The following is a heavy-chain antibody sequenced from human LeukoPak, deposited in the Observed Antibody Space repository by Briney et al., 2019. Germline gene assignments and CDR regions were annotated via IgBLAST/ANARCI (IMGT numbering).Heavy chain of an antibody. D-gene: IGHD3-10*01. Sequence: GGSLRLSCAASGFTFSSYGMHWVRQAPGKGLEWVTFIRYDGSNEYYADSVKGRFTISRDNSKNTLYLQMNSLRAEDTAVYYCAKVSVTMIRGAPFDYWGQGTLVTVSS. CDR2: IRYDGSNE. J-gene: IGHJ4*02. V-gene: IGHV3-30*02. CDR1: GFTFSSYG. CDR3: AKVSVTMIRGAPFDY.